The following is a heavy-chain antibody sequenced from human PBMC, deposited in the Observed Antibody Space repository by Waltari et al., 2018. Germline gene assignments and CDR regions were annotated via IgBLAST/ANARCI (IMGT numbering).Heavy chain of an antibody. CDR1: GGTFSSYA. CDR3: AQGSPITMVQGVIIN. J-gene: IGHJ4*02. Sequence: QVQLVQSGAEVKKPGSSVKVSCKASGGTFSSYAISWVRQAPGQGLEWMGRIIPSFGTANYAQKCQGRVTSTADKSTSTAYMELSSLRSEDTAVYYCAQGSPITMVQGVIINWGQGTLVTVSS. V-gene: IGHV1-69*08. D-gene: IGHD3-10*01. CDR2: IIPSFGTA.